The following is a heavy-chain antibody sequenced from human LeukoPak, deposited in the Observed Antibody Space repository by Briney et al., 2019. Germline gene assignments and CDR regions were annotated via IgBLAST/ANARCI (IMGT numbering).Heavy chain of an antibody. D-gene: IGHD3-22*01. J-gene: IGHJ4*02. CDR3: ARDGGIVVVITHYFDY. V-gene: IGHV3-30-3*01. CDR2: ISYDGSNK. Sequence: GGSLRLSCAASGFTFSSYAMHWVRQAPGKGLEWVAVISYDGSNKYYADSVKGRFTISRDNSKNTLYLQMNSLRAEDTAVYYCARDGGIVVVITHYFDYWGQGTLVTVSS. CDR1: GFTFSSYA.